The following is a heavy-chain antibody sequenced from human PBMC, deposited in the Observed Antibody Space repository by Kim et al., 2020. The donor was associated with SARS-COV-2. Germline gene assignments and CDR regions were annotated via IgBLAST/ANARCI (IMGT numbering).Heavy chain of an antibody. CDR3: AKEGYSSSFDP. V-gene: IGHV3-30*02. J-gene: IGHJ5*02. Sequence: NKYKDASVTGRFTISRDNSKNTLYLQMNSLGAEDTAVYYCAKEGYSSSFDPWGQGTLVTVSS. D-gene: IGHD6-13*01. CDR2: NK.